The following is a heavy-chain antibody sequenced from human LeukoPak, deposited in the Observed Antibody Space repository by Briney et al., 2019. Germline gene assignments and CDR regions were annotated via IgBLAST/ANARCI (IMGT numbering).Heavy chain of an antibody. CDR1: GGSISSGGYY. V-gene: IGHV4-31*03. D-gene: IGHD4-23*01. CDR2: IYYSGST. CDR3: ARDRYTVVSWYFDL. Sequence: PSETPSLTCTVSGGSISSGGYYWSWLRQHPGKGLEWIGYIYYSGSTYYNPSLKSRITISVDTSKNQFSLKLSSVTAADTAVYYCARDRYTVVSWYFDLWGRGTLVTVSS. J-gene: IGHJ2*01.